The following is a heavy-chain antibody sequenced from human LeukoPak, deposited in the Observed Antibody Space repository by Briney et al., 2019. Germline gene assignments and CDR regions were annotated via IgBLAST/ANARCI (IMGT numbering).Heavy chain of an antibody. J-gene: IGHJ4*02. CDR1: GGSFSGYY. V-gene: IGHV4-34*01. Sequence: SETLSLTCAVDGGSFSGYYWSWIRQPPGKGLEWIGEINHSGSTNYNPSLKSRVTISVDTSKNQFSLKLSSVTAADTAVYYCARGGRYSSGWYLTFWGQGTLVTVSS. CDR3: ARGGRYSSGWYLTF. CDR2: INHSGST. D-gene: IGHD6-19*01.